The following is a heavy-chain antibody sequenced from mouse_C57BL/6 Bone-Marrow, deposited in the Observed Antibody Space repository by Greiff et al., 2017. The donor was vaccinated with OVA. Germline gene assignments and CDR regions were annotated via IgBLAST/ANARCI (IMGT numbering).Heavy chain of an antibody. V-gene: IGHV1-69*01. D-gene: IGHD2-4*01. CDR3: GSERIWYDYDAWFAY. CDR1: GYTFTSYW. J-gene: IGHJ3*01. Sequence: QVQLQQPGAELVMPGASVKLSCKASGYTFTSYWMHWVKQRPGQGLEWIGEIDPSDSYTNYNQKFKGKSTLTVDKSSSTAYMQLSSLTSEDSAVYDGGSERIWYDYDAWFAYGGKGTLVTVSA. CDR2: IDPSDSYT.